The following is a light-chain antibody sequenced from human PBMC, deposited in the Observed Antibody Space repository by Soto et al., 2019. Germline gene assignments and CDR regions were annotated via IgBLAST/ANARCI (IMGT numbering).Light chain of an antibody. CDR2: DSN. V-gene: IGLV1-40*01. CDR3: QSYGTRLSGLSV. J-gene: IGLJ1*01. Sequence: QSVLTQPPSVSGAPGQRVTISCTGTSSNIGAGQDVHWYRQLPGAAPKFLISDSNNRASGVPDRFSVSKSGASASLAITGLRAEDEGDYFCQSYGTRLSGLSVFGTGTKVTVL. CDR1: SSNIGAGQD.